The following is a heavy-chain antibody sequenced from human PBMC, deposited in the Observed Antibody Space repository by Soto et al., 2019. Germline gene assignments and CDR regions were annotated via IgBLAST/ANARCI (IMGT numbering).Heavy chain of an antibody. D-gene: IGHD3-9*01. Sequence: EVQLLESGGGLVQPGGSLRLSCGASGFSFSSYAMSWVRQAPGKGLEWVSSIRAGAGRTFYAESVKGRFTISRDDSESALFLQMRSLRAEDTAVYYCAQIPIMTDVTHYFDSWGQGTLVTVSS. CDR2: IRAGAGRT. CDR3: AQIPIMTDVTHYFDS. J-gene: IGHJ4*02. CDR1: GFSFSSYA. V-gene: IGHV3-23*01.